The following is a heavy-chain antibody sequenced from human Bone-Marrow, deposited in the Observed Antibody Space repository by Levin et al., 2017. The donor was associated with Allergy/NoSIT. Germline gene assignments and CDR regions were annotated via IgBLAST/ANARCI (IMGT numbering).Heavy chain of an antibody. CDR3: ARDRDYSGYSSAIQTQAEDYYYYGMDV. J-gene: IGHJ6*02. CDR2: ISSSGSTI. Sequence: PGGSLRLSCAASGFTFSSYEMNWVRQAPGKGLEWVSYISSSGSTIYYADSVKGRFTISRDNAKNSLYLQMNSLRAEDTAVYYCARDRDYSGYSSAIQTQAEDYYYYGMDVWGQGTTVTVSS. V-gene: IGHV3-48*03. CDR1: GFTFSSYE. D-gene: IGHD5-12*01.